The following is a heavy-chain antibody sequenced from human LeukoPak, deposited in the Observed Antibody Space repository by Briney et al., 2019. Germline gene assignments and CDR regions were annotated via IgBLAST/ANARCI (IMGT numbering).Heavy chain of an antibody. CDR1: GGSISSSSYY. CDR3: ARGAKRYFDL. CDR2: IYYSGSI. Sequence: SETLSLTCTVSGGSISSSSYYWGWIRQPPGKGLEWIGSIYYSGSIYYNPSLKSRVTISVDTSKNQYSLKLSSVPAADTAVYYCARGAKRYFDLWGRGTLVTVSS. J-gene: IGHJ2*01. V-gene: IGHV4-39*01.